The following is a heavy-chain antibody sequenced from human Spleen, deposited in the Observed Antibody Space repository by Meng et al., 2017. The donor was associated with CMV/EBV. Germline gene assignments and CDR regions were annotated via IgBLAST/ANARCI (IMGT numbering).Heavy chain of an antibody. CDR2: ITTYNGDT. J-gene: IGHJ4*02. D-gene: IGHD2-2*01. CDR1: GYTFTAYA. V-gene: IGHV1-18*01. CDR3: ARDCSTTSCLKEDY. Sequence: ASVKVSCKASGYTFTAYAITWVRQAPGQGLEWMGWITTYNGDTKYALKLQGRVIMTTDTSTNTAYMELRSLRSDDTAVYYCARDCSTTSCLKEDYWGQGTLVTVSS.